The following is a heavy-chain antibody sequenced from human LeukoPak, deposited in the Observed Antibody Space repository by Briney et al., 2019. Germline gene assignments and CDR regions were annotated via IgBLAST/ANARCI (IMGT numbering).Heavy chain of an antibody. D-gene: IGHD3-3*01. CDR1: GFTFSSYD. CDR2: IGTAGDT. J-gene: IGHJ6*02. Sequence: PGGSLRLSCAASGFTFSSYDMHWVRQATGKGLEWVSAIGTAGDTYYPGSVKGRFTISRENAKNSLYLQMNSLRAGDTAVYYCARGGGKPYYDFWSSSYYGMDVWGQGTTVTASS. CDR3: ARGGGKPYYDFWSSSYYGMDV. V-gene: IGHV3-13*01.